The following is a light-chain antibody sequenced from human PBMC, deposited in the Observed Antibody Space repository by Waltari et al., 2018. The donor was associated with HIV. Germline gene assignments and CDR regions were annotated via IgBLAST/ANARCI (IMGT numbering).Light chain of an antibody. J-gene: IGKJ2*01. CDR2: LGS. CDR1: QSLLHSNGYNY. V-gene: IGKV2-28*01. Sequence: EVTHSPHTMPVPPGEAASIYCRSSQSLLHSNGYNYLDWYLQKPGQSPQLLIYLGSSRASGVPDRFSGSGSGTDFTLKISRVEAEDVGVYYCMQARQSPYTFGQGTKLEIK. CDR3: MQARQSPYT.